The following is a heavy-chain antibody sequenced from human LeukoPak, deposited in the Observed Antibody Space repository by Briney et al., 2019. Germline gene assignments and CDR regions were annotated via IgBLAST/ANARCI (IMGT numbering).Heavy chain of an antibody. D-gene: IGHD3-22*01. J-gene: IGHJ4*02. Sequence: SETLSLACTVSGGSISSGSYYWSWIRQPAGKGLEWIGRIYTSGSTNYNPSLKSRVTISVDTSKNQFSLKLSSVTAADTAVYYCARSEGVVKVDYWGQGTLVTVSS. CDR2: IYTSGST. V-gene: IGHV4-61*02. CDR3: ARSEGVVKVDY. CDR1: GGSISSGSYY.